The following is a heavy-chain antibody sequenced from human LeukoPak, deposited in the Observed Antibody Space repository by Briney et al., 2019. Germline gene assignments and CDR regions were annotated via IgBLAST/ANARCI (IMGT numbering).Heavy chain of an antibody. CDR2: ISGSSSYI. Sequence: GGSLRLSCAASGFIFSSNWMHWVRQAPGKGLEWVSSISGSSSYINYADSVKGRFTISRDNAQNSLFLQLNSLRAEDTAVYYCARDPYSSGWYKDAFDIWGQGTMVTVSS. CDR3: ARDPYSSGWYKDAFDI. J-gene: IGHJ3*02. V-gene: IGHV3-21*01. D-gene: IGHD6-19*01. CDR1: GFIFSSNW.